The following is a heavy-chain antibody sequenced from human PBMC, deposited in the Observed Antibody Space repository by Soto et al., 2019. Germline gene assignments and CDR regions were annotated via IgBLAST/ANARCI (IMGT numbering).Heavy chain of an antibody. CDR1: GGSISSYY. J-gene: IGHJ5*02. V-gene: IGHV4-59*01. CDR3: ARGRGIAVAGTDWFDP. D-gene: IGHD6-19*01. CDR2: IYYSGST. Sequence: QVQLQESGPGLVKPSETLSLTCTVSGGSISSYYWSWIRQPPGKGLEWIGYIYYSGSTNYNPSLKGRVTIAVDTSKNQFSLKLSSVTAADTAVYYCARGRGIAVAGTDWFDPWGQGTLVTVSS.